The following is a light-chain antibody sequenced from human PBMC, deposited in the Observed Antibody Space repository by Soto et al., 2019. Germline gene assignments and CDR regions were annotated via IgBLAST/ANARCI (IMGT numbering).Light chain of an antibody. Sequence: QSVLTQPSSVPGSPGQSITIPCTGTSSDVGGYNYVSWYQQHPGKAPKLMIYDVSNRPSGVSNRFSGSKSGNTASLTISGLQAEDEADYYCSSYTSSSTPYVFGTGTKVTVL. CDR3: SSYTSSSTPYV. J-gene: IGLJ1*01. V-gene: IGLV2-14*01. CDR1: SSDVGGYNY. CDR2: DVS.